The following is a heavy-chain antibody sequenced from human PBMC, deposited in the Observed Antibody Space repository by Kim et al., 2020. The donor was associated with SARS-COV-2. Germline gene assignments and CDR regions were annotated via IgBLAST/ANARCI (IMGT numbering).Heavy chain of an antibody. J-gene: IGHJ6*02. CDR1: GYTFTSYG. Sequence: ASVKVSFKASGYTFTSYGISWVRQAPGQGLEWMGWISAYNGNTNYAQKLQGRVTMTTDTSTSTAYMELRSLRSDDTAVYYCARDGGQYCSGGSCYIYYYYGMDVWGQGTTVTVSS. V-gene: IGHV1-18*01. CDR3: ARDGGQYCSGGSCYIYYYYGMDV. CDR2: ISAYNGNT. D-gene: IGHD2-15*01.